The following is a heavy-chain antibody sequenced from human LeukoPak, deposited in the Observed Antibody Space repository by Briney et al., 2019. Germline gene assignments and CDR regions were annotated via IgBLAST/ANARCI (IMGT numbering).Heavy chain of an antibody. Sequence: GGSLRLSCAASGFTFSIFEMHWARQAPGKGLEWVSYISSRGSIIYYADSVKGRFTISRDNTKNSLYLQMNSLRAEDTAVYYCATEGRRGNSGFYAFDIWGQGTIVTVSS. CDR2: ISSRGSII. V-gene: IGHV3-48*03. J-gene: IGHJ3*02. CDR1: GFTFSIFE. CDR3: ATEGRRGNSGFYAFDI. D-gene: IGHD4-23*01.